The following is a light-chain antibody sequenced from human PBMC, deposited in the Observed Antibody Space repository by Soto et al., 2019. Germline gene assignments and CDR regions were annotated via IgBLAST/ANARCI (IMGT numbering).Light chain of an antibody. CDR3: QQYNSYWT. Sequence: DIQMTQSPSNRSSSLGDRVTITCRASQSISSWLAWYQQKPGKAPKLLIYDASSLESGVPSRFSGSGSGTEFTLTISSLKPDDFATDYCQQYNSYWTFGQGTKVDIK. J-gene: IGKJ1*01. V-gene: IGKV1-5*01. CDR2: DAS. CDR1: QSISSW.